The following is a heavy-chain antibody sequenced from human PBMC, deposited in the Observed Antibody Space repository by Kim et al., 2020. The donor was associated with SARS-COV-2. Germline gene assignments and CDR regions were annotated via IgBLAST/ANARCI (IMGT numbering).Heavy chain of an antibody. D-gene: IGHD2-21*02. V-gene: IGHV4-59*13. J-gene: IGHJ5*02. CDR3: ARGGTGAYCGGDCYSPWFDP. CDR2: IYYSGGT. Sequence: PGKGLEWTGYIYYSGGTNYNPPLKSRVTISVDTSKNQFSLKLSSGTAADTAVYYCARGGTGAYCGGDCYSPWFDPWGQGTLVTVSS.